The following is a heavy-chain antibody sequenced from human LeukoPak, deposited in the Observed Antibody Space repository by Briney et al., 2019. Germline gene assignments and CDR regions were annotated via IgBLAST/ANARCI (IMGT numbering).Heavy chain of an antibody. D-gene: IGHD4-17*01. J-gene: IGHJ4*02. V-gene: IGHV3-23*01. CDR2: ISGSGGST. Sequence: PGGSLRLSCAASGFTFSSYAMSWVRQAPGKGLEWVSAISGSGGSTYYADSVKGRFTISRGNSKNTLYLQMNGLRAEDTAVYYCAKDYQRSAVTYFDYWGQGTLVTVSS. CDR3: AKDYQRSAVTYFDY. CDR1: GFTFSSYA.